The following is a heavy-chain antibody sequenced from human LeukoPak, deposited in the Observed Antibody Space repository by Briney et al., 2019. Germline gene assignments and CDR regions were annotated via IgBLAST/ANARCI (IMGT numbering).Heavy chain of an antibody. J-gene: IGHJ6*03. CDR2: IRNEADGGTT. D-gene: IGHD3-3*01. Sequence: GGSLRLSCSTSGFTFAGYAMIWVRQAPGKGLEWVGSIRNEADGGTTEYAASVEGRFTVSRDDSKSIAYLQMNSLKTEDTAVYFCARIQFFDYLSSDHTYYTYMDAWGKGTTVTVS. CDR1: GFTFAGYA. CDR3: ARIQFFDYLSSDHTYYTYMDA. V-gene: IGHV3-49*04.